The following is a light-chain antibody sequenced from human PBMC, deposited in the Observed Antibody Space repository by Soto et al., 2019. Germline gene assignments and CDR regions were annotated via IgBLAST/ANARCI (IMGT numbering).Light chain of an antibody. V-gene: IGKV3-11*01. CDR2: DAS. CDR1: QSVSSY. J-gene: IGKJ4*01. CDR3: QQRSKWPLT. Sequence: EIVLTQSPATQSLSPGERATLSCRASQSVSSYLAWYQQKPGQAPRLLIYDASNMATGIPARFSGSGSGTDFTLSISSLEPEDFAVYYCQQRSKWPLTFGGGTKVEIK.